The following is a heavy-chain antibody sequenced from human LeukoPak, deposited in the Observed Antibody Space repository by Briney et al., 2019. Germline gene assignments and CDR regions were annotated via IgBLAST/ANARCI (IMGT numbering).Heavy chain of an antibody. CDR3: ARRATYYYDSSGPSGAFDI. D-gene: IGHD3-22*01. CDR1: GFTFSSYA. Sequence: GGSLRLSCAASGFTFSSYAMHWVRQAPGKGLEWVAVISYDGSNKYYADSVKGRFTISRDNSKNTLYLQMNSLRAEDTAVYYCARRATYYYDSSGPSGAFDIWGQGTMVTVSS. V-gene: IGHV3-30-3*01. J-gene: IGHJ3*02. CDR2: ISYDGSNK.